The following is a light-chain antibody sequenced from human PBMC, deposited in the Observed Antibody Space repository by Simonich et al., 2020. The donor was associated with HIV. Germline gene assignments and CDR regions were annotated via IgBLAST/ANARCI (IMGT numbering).Light chain of an antibody. J-gene: IGKJ2*01. V-gene: IGKV3-15*01. Sequence: EIVMTQSPATLSVFPGERATLSCRASQSVRSNLAWYRHKPGQAPRLLIYGASTRATGIPARFSGSGSGTEFTLTISRLEPEDFAVYYCQQYGSSPYTFGQGTKLEIK. CDR3: QQYGSSPYT. CDR2: GAS. CDR1: QSVRSN.